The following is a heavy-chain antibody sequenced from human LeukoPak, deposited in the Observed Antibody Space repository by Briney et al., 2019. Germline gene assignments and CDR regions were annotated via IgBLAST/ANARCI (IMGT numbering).Heavy chain of an antibody. CDR3: AKRGVVIRVILVGFHKEAYYFDS. J-gene: IGHJ4*02. CDR2: ISGGGGGT. D-gene: IGHD3-22*01. V-gene: IGHV3-23*01. CDR1: GITVSNYG. Sequence: GGSLRLSCAVSGITVSNYGMSWVRRAPGKGLEWVAGISGGGGGTNYADSVKGRFTISRDNSKNTLYLQMNSLRAEDTAVYFCAKRGVVIRVILVGFHKEAYYFDSWGQGALVTVSS.